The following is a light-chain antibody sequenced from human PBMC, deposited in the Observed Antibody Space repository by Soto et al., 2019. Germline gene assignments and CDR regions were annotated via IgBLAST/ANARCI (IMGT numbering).Light chain of an antibody. J-gene: IGLJ1*01. CDR3: QVWDTSGGHPASV. CDR1: NIGGNS. V-gene: IGLV3-21*02. Sequence: SYELTQPPSVSVAPGQTAKITCGGNNIGGNSVHWYQQKPGQAPVLVVYDDSDRPSGIPERFSGSNSANTATLTITSVEAGDEADYYCQVWDTSGGHPASVFGTGTKVTVL. CDR2: DDS.